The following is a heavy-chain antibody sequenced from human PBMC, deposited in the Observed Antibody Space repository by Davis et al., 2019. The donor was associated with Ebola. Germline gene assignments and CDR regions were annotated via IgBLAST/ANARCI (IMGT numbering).Heavy chain of an antibody. Sequence: SVKVSCKASGGTFSSYAISWVRQAPGQGLEWMGRIIPILGIANYAQKFQGRVTITADKSTSTAYMELSSLRSEDTAVYYCARGGSYSNYGMDVWGQGTTVTVSS. CDR3: ARGGSYSNYGMDV. V-gene: IGHV1-69*04. CDR1: GGTFSSYA. D-gene: IGHD1-26*01. CDR2: IIPILGIA. J-gene: IGHJ6*02.